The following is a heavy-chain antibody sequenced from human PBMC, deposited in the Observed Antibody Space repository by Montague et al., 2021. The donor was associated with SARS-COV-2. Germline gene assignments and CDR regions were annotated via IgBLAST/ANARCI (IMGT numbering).Heavy chain of an antibody. J-gene: IGHJ4*02. Sequence: TLSLTCTVSGGSISSGGYYWSWIRQHPGKGLEWIGYIYYSGSTCSNPSLKSRVTISVDTTKNQFSLKLSSVTAADTAVYYCASNLYQDYHGDYVGYFDYWGQGTLVTVSS. V-gene: IGHV4-31*03. CDR1: GGSISSGGYY. CDR2: IYYSGST. CDR3: ASNLYQDYHGDYVGYFDY. D-gene: IGHD4-17*01.